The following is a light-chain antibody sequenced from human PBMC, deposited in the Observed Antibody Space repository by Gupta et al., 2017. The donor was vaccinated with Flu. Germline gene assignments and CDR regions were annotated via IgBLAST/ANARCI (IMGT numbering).Light chain of an antibody. Sequence: GTLSLSPGKRATLSCGTSRNLTSRFIAWYQQKAGQAPRLLIYGASNRATGIPDRFTGSGSGTNFTLTITRLEPEDFAVYHCQQYGGSPRTFGQGTKVEIK. CDR2: GAS. J-gene: IGKJ1*01. V-gene: IGKV3-20*01. CDR1: RNLTSRF. CDR3: QQYGGSPRT.